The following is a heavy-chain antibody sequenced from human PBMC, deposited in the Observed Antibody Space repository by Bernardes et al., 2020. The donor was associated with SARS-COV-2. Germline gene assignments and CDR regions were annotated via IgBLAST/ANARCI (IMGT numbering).Heavy chain of an antibody. J-gene: IGHJ4*02. Sequence: VGSLRLSCATSGFTIDRYPMSWVRQAPGKGLAWVSTISGVTGSPNYADSVKGRFTISRDNSKKTLYLQMNSLRADDSAMYYCAKDPYYDSTGYYYSNLKRTYYFQSWGQGTLVTVSS. D-gene: IGHD3-22*01. CDR3: AKDPYYDSTGYYYSNLKRTYYFQS. CDR1: GFTIDRYP. V-gene: IGHV3-23*01. CDR2: ISGVTGSP.